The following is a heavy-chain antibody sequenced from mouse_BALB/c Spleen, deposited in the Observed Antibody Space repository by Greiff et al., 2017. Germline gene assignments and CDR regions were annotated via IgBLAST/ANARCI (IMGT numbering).Heavy chain of an antibody. V-gene: IGHV3-2*02. CDR1: GYSITSDYA. Sequence: EVMLVESGPGLVKPSQSLSLTCTVTGYSITSDYAWNWIRQFPGNKLEWMGYISYSGSTSYNPSLKSRISITRDTSKNQFFLQLNSVTTEDTATYYCAASLLRLQGYYYAMDYWGQGTSVTVSS. J-gene: IGHJ4*01. CDR3: AASLLRLQGYYYAMDY. D-gene: IGHD1-2*01. CDR2: ISYSGST.